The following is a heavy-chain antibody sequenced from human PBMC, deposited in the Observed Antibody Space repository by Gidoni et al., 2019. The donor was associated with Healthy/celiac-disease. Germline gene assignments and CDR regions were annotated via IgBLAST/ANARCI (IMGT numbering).Heavy chain of an antibody. CDR2: IIPIFGTA. V-gene: IGHV1-69*06. D-gene: IGHD3-22*01. J-gene: IGHJ4*02. CDR1: GGTFSSYA. Sequence: QVQLVQSGAEVKKPGSSVKVSCKASGGTFSSYAISWVRQAPGQGLEWMGGIIPIFGTANYAQKFQGRVTITADKSTSTAYMELSSLRSEDTAVYYCARVLGGAYYYDSSGFTGGFDYWGQGTLVTVSS. CDR3: ARVLGGAYYYDSSGFTGGFDY.